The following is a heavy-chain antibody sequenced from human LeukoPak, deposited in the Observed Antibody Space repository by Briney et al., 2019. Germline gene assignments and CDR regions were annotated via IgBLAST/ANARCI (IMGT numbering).Heavy chain of an antibody. CDR2: INPSGSST. CDR1: GYSFTSHY. Sequence: ASVKVSCKASGYSFTSHYMHGVRQAPGQGREWLGLINPSGSSTLYTQKFQGRVTMTRDISTTTDYMELSRLRSEDTAVYYCARDNSVGDVAWWFDPWGQGTLVTVSS. J-gene: IGHJ5*02. V-gene: IGHV1-46*01. CDR3: ARDNSVGDVAWWFDP. D-gene: IGHD1-26*01.